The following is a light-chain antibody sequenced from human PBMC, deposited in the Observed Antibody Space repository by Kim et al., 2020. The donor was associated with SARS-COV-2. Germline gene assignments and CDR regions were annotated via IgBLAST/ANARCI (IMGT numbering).Light chain of an antibody. CDR2: GAS. J-gene: IGKJ4*01. Sequence: LSLSPGERATLSCRASQTISSTSIAWYQQRPGQAPRLLIFGASSRATGIPARFSGGGSGTDFALTISRLEPEDFAVYFCQHDGSSPFGGGTKLEIK. V-gene: IGKV3-20*01. CDR3: QHDGSSP. CDR1: QTISSTS.